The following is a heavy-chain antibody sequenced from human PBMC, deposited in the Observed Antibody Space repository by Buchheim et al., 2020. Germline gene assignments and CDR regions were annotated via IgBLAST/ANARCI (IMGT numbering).Heavy chain of an antibody. V-gene: IGHV3-33*01. CDR2: IWYDGSNK. CDR1: GFTFSSYG. D-gene: IGHD5-24*01. J-gene: IGHJ4*02. CDR3: AREQRWLQLGIFDY. Sequence: QVQLVESGGGVVQPGRSLRLSCAASGFTFSSYGMHWVRQAPGKGLEWVAVIWYDGSNKYYADSVKGRFTISRDTSKNTLDLQMNSLRAEDTAVYYCAREQRWLQLGIFDYWGQGTL.